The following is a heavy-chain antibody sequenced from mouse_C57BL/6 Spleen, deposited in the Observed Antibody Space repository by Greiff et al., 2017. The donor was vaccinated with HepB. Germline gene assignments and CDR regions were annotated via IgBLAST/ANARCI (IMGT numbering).Heavy chain of an antibody. J-gene: IGHJ1*03. D-gene: IGHD1-1*01. Sequence: VHVKQSGAELVRPGASVKVSCTASGFNIKDDYMHWVKQRPEQGLEWIGWIDPENGDTEYASKFQGKATITADTSSNTAYLQLSSLTSEDTAVYYCASAYYYGSSWYFDVWGTGTTVTVSS. V-gene: IGHV14-4*01. CDR1: GFNIKDDY. CDR3: ASAYYYGSSWYFDV. CDR2: IDPENGDT.